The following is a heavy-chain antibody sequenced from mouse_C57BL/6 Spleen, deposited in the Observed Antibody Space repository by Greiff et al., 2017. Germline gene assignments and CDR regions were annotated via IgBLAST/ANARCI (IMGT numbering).Heavy chain of an antibody. Sequence: EVKLMESGGGLVKPGGSLKLSCAASGFTFSDYGMHWVRQAPEKGLEWVAYISSGSSTIYYADTVKGRFTISRDNAKNTLFLQMTSLRSEDTAMYYCARPLTGIFGYWGQGTTLTVSS. J-gene: IGHJ2*01. CDR3: ARPLTGIFGY. CDR1: GFTFSDYG. D-gene: IGHD4-1*01. V-gene: IGHV5-17*01. CDR2: ISSGSSTI.